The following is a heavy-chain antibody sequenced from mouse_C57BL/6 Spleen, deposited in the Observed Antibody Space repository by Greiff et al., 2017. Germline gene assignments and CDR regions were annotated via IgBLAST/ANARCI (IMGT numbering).Heavy chain of an antibody. J-gene: IGHJ4*01. CDR1: GFTFSDSG. CDR2: ISSGSSTI. V-gene: IGHV5-17*01. CDR3: ARRLGPYYAIDY. D-gene: IGHD4-1*01. Sequence: EVMLVESGGGLVKPGGSLKLSCAASGFTFSDSGMHWVRQAPEKGLEWVAYISSGSSTIYYADTVKGRFTISRDNAKNTLFLQMTSLRSEDTAMYYCARRLGPYYAIDYWGQGTSVTVAA.